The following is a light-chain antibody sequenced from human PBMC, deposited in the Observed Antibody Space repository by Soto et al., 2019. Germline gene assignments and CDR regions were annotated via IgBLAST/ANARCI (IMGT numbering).Light chain of an antibody. CDR1: QSVTTY. CDR2: AAS. CDR3: QQTYSIPPLT. J-gene: IGKJ4*01. Sequence: DFQMTQSPSSLSASVGDRVTITCRASQSVTTYLNWYQQRPGKAPNLLIYAASNLQNGVPSRFNGSGSWTDFTLTISGLQPEDSATYFCQQTYSIPPLTFGGGTKVQIK. V-gene: IGKV1-39*01.